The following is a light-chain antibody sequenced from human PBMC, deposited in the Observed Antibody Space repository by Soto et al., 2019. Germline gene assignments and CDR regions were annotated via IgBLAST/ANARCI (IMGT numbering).Light chain of an antibody. CDR2: DAS. J-gene: IGKJ3*01. V-gene: IGKV3-11*01. CDR3: QQRSNWPPDFT. Sequence: EIVLTQSPATLSLSPGERATLSCRASQSVSSYLAWYQQKPGQAPRRLIYDASNRATGIPARFSGSGSGTYFTLTISSLEPEDFSVYYCQQRSNWPPDFTFGPGTKVDIK. CDR1: QSVSSY.